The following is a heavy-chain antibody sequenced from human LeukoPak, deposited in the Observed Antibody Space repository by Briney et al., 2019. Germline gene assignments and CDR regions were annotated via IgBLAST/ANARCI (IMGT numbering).Heavy chain of an antibody. V-gene: IGHV6-1*01. CDR3: ARAPIVGATHIDY. D-gene: IGHD1-26*01. CDR2: TYYKSKWYN. CDR1: GDSVSRNSAA. J-gene: IGHJ4*02. Sequence: SETLSLTCAISGDSVSRNSAAWNWIRQSPSRGLEWLGRTYYKSKWYNDYAVSVKSRITINPDTSKNQYSLQLKSVTPEDTAVYYCARAPIVGATHIDYWGQGTLVTVSS.